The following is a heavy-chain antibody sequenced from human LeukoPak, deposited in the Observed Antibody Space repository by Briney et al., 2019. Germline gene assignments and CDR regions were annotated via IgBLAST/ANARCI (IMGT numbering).Heavy chain of an antibody. CDR2: INHSGST. D-gene: IGHD3-3*01. CDR3: ASLRPYDFWSGYKDY. CDR1: GGSFSGYY. Sequence: PETLSLTCAVYGGSFSGYYWSWIRQPPGKGLEWIGEINHSGSTNYNPSLKSRVTISVDPSKNQFSLKLSSVTAADTAVYYCASLRPYDFWSGYKDYWGQGTLVTVSS. V-gene: IGHV4-34*01. J-gene: IGHJ4*02.